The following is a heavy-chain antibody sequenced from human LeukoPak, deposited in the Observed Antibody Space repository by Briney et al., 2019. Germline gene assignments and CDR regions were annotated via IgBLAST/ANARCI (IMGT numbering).Heavy chain of an antibody. CDR1: GYIFNSYW. CDR2: IYPGDSDT. V-gene: IGHV5-51*01. CDR3: AGHLTTITVPRDAFDI. Sequence: PGESLKISCKGSGYIFNSYWIGWVRQMPGKGLEWMGGIYPGDSDTRYSPSFQGQVTISADKSISTAYLQWSGLKASDPAMYYCAGHLTTITVPRDAFDIWGQGTMVIVSS. D-gene: IGHD1-1*01. J-gene: IGHJ3*02.